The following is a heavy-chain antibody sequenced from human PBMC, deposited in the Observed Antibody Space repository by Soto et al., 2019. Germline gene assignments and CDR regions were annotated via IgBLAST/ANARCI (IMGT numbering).Heavy chain of an antibody. J-gene: IGHJ4*02. CDR3: ARSVAVAGLDY. CDR2: ISYDGYKK. V-gene: IGHV3-30-3*01. D-gene: IGHD6-19*01. CDR1: GFTLSSYS. Sequence: QVQLVESGGGVVQPGRSLRLSCAASGFTLSSYSMHWVRQAPGKGLEWVGVISYDGYKKYYGDSVKGRFSIARDTSNNTVHLQMNSLRPEDTAVYYCARSVAVAGLDYWGQGTLVTVSS.